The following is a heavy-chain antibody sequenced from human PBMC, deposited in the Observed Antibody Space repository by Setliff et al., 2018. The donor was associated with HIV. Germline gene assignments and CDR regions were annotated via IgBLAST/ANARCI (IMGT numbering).Heavy chain of an antibody. D-gene: IGHD3-10*01. J-gene: IGHJ5*02. CDR2: ISSSSSYI. V-gene: IGHV3-21*01. CDR3: ARGLERTNPLFGVISIYFDP. Sequence: AGGSLRLSCAASGFTFSSYSMNWVRQAPGKGLEWVSSISSSSSYIYYADSVKGRFTISRDNAKNSLYLQMNSLRAEDTAVYYCARGLERTNPLFGVISIYFDPWGQGTLVTVSS. CDR1: GFTFSSYS.